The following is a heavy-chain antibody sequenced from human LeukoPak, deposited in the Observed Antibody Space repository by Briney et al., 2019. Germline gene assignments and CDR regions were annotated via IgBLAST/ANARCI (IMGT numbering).Heavy chain of an antibody. CDR1: GGSISSYY. Sequence: PSGTLSLTCAVSGGSISSYYWSWIRQPPGKGLEWIGYIFYSGSTIYNPSLRSRVTISVDTSKNQLSLKLTSVTAADTAVYYCARRGYTTSGGHWFDPWGQGTLVTVSS. CDR3: ARRGYTTSGGHWFDP. D-gene: IGHD5-12*01. V-gene: IGHV4-59*08. CDR2: IFYSGST. J-gene: IGHJ5*02.